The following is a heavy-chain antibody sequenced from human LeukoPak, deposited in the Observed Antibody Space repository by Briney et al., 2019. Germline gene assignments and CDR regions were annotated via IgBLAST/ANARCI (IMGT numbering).Heavy chain of an antibody. CDR1: GDTFSGYY. CDR3: ARGPGMRGVAGYYFDS. Sequence: ASLTLSCKASGDTFSGYYMHWVRQAPGQGLEWMGWINPNSGGTNYAQKFQGRVATTRDKSISTAYMELSRPRSDDTAVFYCARGPGMRGVAGYYFDSWGQGTLVTVSS. J-gene: IGHJ4*02. V-gene: IGHV1-2*02. D-gene: IGHD3-10*01. CDR2: INPNSGGT.